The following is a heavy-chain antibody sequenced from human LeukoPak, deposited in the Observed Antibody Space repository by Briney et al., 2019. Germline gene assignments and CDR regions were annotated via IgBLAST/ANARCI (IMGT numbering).Heavy chain of an antibody. D-gene: IGHD3-3*01. CDR2: IYTSGST. CDR1: GGSISSYH. J-gene: IGHJ4*02. Sequence: SETLSLTCTVSGGSISSYHWSWIRQPAGKGLEWIGRIYTSGSTNYNPSLKSRVTISVDTSKNQFPLKLSSVTAADTAVYYCARLRQKGYYTPEFDYWGQGTLVTVSS. V-gene: IGHV4-4*07. CDR3: ARLRQKGYYTPEFDY.